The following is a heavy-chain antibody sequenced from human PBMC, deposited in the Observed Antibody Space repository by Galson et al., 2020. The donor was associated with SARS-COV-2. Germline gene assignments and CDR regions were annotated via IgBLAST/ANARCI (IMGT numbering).Heavy chain of an antibody. CDR1: GFTFSSYG. V-gene: IGHV3-30*18. CDR2: ISYDGSNK. Sequence: GGSLRLSCAASGFTFSSYGMHWVRQAPGKGLEWVAVISYDGSNKYYADSVKGRFTISRDNSKNTLYLQMNSLRAEDTAVYYCAKGMESYSSGWYYDYWGQGTLVTVSS. J-gene: IGHJ4*02. CDR3: AKGMESYSSGWYYDY. D-gene: IGHD6-19*01.